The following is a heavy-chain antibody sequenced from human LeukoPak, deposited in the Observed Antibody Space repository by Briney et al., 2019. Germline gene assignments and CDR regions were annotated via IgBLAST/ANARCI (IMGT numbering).Heavy chain of an antibody. V-gene: IGHV3-30*02. CDR3: AKGIWFGELSLDY. CDR2: IRYDGSNK. D-gene: IGHD3-10*01. J-gene: IGHJ4*02. CDR1: GFTFSSYG. Sequence: GGSLRLSCAASGFTFSSYGMHWVRQAPGKGLEWVAFIRYDGSNKYYADSVKGRFTISRDNSKNTLYLQMNSLRAEDTAVYYCAKGIWFGELSLDYWGQGTLVTVSS.